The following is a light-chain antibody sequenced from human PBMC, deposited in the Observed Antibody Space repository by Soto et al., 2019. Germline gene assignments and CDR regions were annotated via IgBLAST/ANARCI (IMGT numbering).Light chain of an antibody. CDR3: CSYAGSRGWV. V-gene: IGLV2-23*02. CDR2: EVS. CDR1: SSDVGNYNH. Sequence: QSALTQPASVSGSPGQSITISCTGTSSDVGNYNHVSWYQHHPGKVPKVIIYEVSERPSGVSNRFSGSKSGNTASLTISGLLGEDEADYYCCSYAGSRGWVFGGGTKLTVL. J-gene: IGLJ3*02.